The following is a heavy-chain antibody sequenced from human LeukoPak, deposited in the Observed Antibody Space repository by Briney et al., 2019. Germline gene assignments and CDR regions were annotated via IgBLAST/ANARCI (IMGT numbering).Heavy chain of an antibody. J-gene: IGHJ3*01. CDR3: ARSGGYTDGHDAFDV. V-gene: IGHV1-2*02. CDR2: FNPNTGGT. Sequence: ASVKVSCKASGYTFTSYYIHWVRQAPGHGLEWMGWFNPNTGGTNYAQNFRGRVTMTGDTSTKTAYMELSRLRSDDTAVYFCARSGGYTDGHDAFDVWGQGTLVAVSS. CDR1: GYTFTSYY. D-gene: IGHD2-2*02.